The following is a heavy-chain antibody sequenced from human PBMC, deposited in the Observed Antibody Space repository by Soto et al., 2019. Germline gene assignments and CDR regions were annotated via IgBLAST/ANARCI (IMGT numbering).Heavy chain of an antibody. CDR2: INQDGSEK. V-gene: IGHV3-7*01. Sequence: LRLSCAASGFTFSTYWMDWVRQAPGKGLEWVANINQDGSEKHFVDSVKGRFTISRDNAKNSLYLEMSSLTAEDSALYYCSRSLDYWGQGTLVTVS. CDR1: GFTFSTYW. J-gene: IGHJ4*02. CDR3: SRSLDY.